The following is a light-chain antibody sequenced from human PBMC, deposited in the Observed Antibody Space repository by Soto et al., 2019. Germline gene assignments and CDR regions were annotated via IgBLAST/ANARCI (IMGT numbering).Light chain of an antibody. Sequence: QSVLTQPASVSGSRGQSITISCTGTSSDVGGYNYVSWYQQHPGKAPKLMIYEVTNRPAGVSNRFSGSKSGNTASLTISGLQAEDEADYYCCSYAGSSIHVVFGGGTKLTVL. V-gene: IGLV2-14*01. CDR1: SSDVGGYNY. CDR3: CSYAGSSIHVV. CDR2: EVT. J-gene: IGLJ2*01.